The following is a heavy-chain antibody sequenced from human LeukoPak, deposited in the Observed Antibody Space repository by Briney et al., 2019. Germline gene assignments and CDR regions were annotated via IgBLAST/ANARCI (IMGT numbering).Heavy chain of an antibody. V-gene: IGHV4-59*01. CDR3: ARGIAARPWAFDI. CDR1: GGSISHYY. J-gene: IGHJ3*02. Sequence: PSETLSLTCTVSGGSISHYYWSWIRQSPGKGLEWIGYIYYSGSTNYNPSLKSRVTISVDTSKNQFSLKLSSVTAADAAVYYCARGIAARPWAFDIWGQGTMVTVSS. D-gene: IGHD6-6*01. CDR2: IYYSGST.